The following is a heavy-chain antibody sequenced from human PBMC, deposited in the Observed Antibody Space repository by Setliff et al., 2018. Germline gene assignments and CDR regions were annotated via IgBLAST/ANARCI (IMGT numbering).Heavy chain of an antibody. CDR3: SRLVRYCSKTTCQTASGAEL. Sequence: GASVKVSCKASGSTFSHSGITWVRQAPGQGLEWMGWISVYTGNTNYAPKLQGRVPMTTDASTSTAYMELRGLTSDDTAVYYCSRLVRYCSKTTCQTASGAELWGQGTLVTVSS. J-gene: IGHJ4*02. CDR1: GSTFSHSG. V-gene: IGHV1-18*01. CDR2: ISVYTGNT. D-gene: IGHD2-8*01.